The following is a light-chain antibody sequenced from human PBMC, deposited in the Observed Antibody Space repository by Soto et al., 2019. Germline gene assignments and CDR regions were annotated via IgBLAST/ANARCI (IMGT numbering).Light chain of an antibody. CDR1: QSVSSN. V-gene: IGKV3-15*01. Sequence: EIVTTQSQATLSVSPWDRATPPCDASQSVSSNLAWYQQKPGQAPRLLLYGASTRATGIPARFISSGAGGDFTLTIISLQSEDFAAYYCQQYNNCPPITFGGGTKGDIK. CDR3: QQYNNCPPIT. J-gene: IGKJ4*01. CDR2: GAS.